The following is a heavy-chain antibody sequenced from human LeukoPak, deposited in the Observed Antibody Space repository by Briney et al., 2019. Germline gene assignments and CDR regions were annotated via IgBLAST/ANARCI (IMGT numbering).Heavy chain of an antibody. CDR2: ISYDGSNK. J-gene: IGHJ4*02. D-gene: IGHD6-13*01. Sequence: GGSLRLSCAASGFTFSNYAMHWVRQAPGKGLEWVALISYDGSNKYYADSVKGRFTISRDNSKSTLYLQMNSLRAEDTAVYYCAREAGSSWGQGTLVTVSS. CDR3: AREAGSS. V-gene: IGHV3-30-3*01. CDR1: GFTFSNYA.